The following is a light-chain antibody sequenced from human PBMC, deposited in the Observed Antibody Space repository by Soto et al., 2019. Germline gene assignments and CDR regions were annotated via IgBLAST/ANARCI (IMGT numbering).Light chain of an antibody. J-gene: IGKJ5*01. Sequence: EIVMPQSPAPLSVSPGERSILSCRASHSVSSNLAWYQQKPGQAPRLPIYGASTRATGIPARFSGSGSGTDFTLTISRLEPEDFAVYYCQQYGSSAGTFGQGTRLEI. V-gene: IGKV3-15*01. CDR2: GAS. CDR1: HSVSSN. CDR3: QQYGSSAGT.